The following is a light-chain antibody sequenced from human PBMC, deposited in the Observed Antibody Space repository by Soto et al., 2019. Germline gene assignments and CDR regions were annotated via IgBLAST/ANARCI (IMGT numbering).Light chain of an antibody. Sequence: QSVLAQPPSASGTPGQRVTTSCYGSSSSIGANHEDWYQQLPGTAPTVLIYSDNQRPSGVPDRFSGSKSGTSASLAITGLQSEDEADYYCAAWDDSLNGPVFGSGTKVTVL. CDR3: AAWDDSLNGPV. J-gene: IGLJ1*01. CDR2: SDN. CDR1: SSSIGANH. V-gene: IGLV1-44*01.